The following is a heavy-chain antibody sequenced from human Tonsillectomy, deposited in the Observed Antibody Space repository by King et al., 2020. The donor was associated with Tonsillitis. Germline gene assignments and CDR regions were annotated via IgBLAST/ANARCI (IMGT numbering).Heavy chain of an antibody. Sequence: VQLVESGGGLIQPGGSLRLSCAASGFTVSSNYMSWVRQAPGKGLEWVSFIYSKYFTYYADSVKGRFTISRDNSKNTLYLQMNSLRAEDTAVYYCATRSIPYYYYAMDVWGQGTTVTVSS. V-gene: IGHV3-53*01. CDR2: IYSKYFT. CDR1: GFTVSSNY. J-gene: IGHJ6*02. CDR3: ATRSIPYYYYAMDV.